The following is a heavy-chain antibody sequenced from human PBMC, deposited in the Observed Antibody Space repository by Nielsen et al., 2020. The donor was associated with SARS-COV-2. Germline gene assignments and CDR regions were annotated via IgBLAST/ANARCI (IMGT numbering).Heavy chain of an antibody. V-gene: IGHV3-33*01. D-gene: IGHD5-12*01. CDR3: ARSYYDYYFDY. Sequence: GGSLRLSCAASGFTFSSYGMHWVRQAPGKGLEWVAVIWYDGSNKYYADSVKGRFTISRDNSKNTLYLQMNSLRAEDTAVYYCARSYYDYYFDYWGQGTLVTVSS. CDR1: GFTFSSYG. CDR2: IWYDGSNK. J-gene: IGHJ4*02.